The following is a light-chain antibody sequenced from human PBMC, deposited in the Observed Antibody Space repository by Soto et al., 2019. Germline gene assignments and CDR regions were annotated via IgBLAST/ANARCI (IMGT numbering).Light chain of an antibody. CDR3: SSYTGDRHFYV. CDR2: EAT. J-gene: IGLJ1*01. Sequence: QSVLTQPPSASGSPGQSVSISCTGTGSDVGTYNFVSWYQQHPGKAPKLLIYEATKRPSGVPDRFSGSKSGNTASLTVSGLQAEDEAEYFCSSYTGDRHFYVFGTGTKV. CDR1: GSDVGTYNF. V-gene: IGLV2-8*01.